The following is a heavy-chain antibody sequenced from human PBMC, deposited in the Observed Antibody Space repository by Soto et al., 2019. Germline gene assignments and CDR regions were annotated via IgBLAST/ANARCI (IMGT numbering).Heavy chain of an antibody. CDR3: ATGTPSNYYDILTALDY. J-gene: IGHJ4*02. CDR1: GFIFSNYV. CDR2: ISASGGST. V-gene: IGHV3-23*01. Sequence: PGGSLRLSCAASGFIFSNYVMTWVRQAPGKGLEWVSGISASGGSTYYADSVEGRFTISRDNSKNTLYLQMNSLRVEDTAVYSCATGTPSNYYDILTALDYWGQGTLVTVSS. D-gene: IGHD3-9*01.